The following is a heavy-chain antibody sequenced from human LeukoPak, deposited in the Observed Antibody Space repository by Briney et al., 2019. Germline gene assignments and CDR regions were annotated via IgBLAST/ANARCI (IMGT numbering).Heavy chain of an antibody. CDR3: ARGSPDDY. CDR1: GFTFDDYA. V-gene: IGHV3-9*01. CDR2: ISWNSGSI. Sequence: GRSLRLSCAASGFTFDDYAMHWVRQAPGKGLEWVSGISWNSGSIGYADSVKGRFTISRDNAKNSLYLQMNSLRAEDTAVYYCARGSPDDYWGQGTLVTVSS. J-gene: IGHJ4*02.